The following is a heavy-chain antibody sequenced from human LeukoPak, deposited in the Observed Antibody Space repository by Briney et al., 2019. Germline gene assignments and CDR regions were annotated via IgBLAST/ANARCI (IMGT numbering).Heavy chain of an antibody. CDR3: AAEWTTVNH. CDR2: IIPIFGTA. CDR1: GGTFTIYA. V-gene: IGHV1-69*05. J-gene: IGHJ5*02. D-gene: IGHD4-17*01. Sequence: SVTVSFTASGGTFTIYAISWVRQAPGQGLEWMGGIIPIFGTANYAQKFQGRVTITTDKSTSTAYMELISPRSEDTAVYYCAAEWTTVNHWGQGTLVTVSS.